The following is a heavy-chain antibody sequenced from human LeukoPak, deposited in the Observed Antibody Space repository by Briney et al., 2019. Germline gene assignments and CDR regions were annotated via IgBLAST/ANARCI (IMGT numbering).Heavy chain of an antibody. V-gene: IGHV4-34*01. J-gene: IGHJ4*02. CDR3: ASAYTNGWYVPFDS. CDR2: INHSGST. D-gene: IGHD6-19*01. CDR1: GGSFSGYF. Sequence: PSETLSLTCAVYGGSFSGYFWTWIRQPPGKGLEWIGEINHSGSTNYNPSLKSRVTISVDTSKNQFSLKLTSVTAADTAFYYCASAYTNGWYVPFDSWGQGTLVTVSS.